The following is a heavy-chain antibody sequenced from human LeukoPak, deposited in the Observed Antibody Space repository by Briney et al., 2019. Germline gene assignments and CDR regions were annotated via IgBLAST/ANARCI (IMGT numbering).Heavy chain of an antibody. J-gene: IGHJ4*02. CDR2: IYPGDSDT. CDR1: GYSFTSYW. V-gene: IGHV5-51*01. CDR3: ARPAPYYDDSSCYYWDY. D-gene: IGHD3-22*01. Sequence: GESLMISCKGSGYSFTSYWIGWVRLMPGKGMEWMGIIYPGDSDTRYSPSFQGQVTISADKSISTAYLQWSSLKASDTAVYYCARPAPYYDDSSCYYWDYWGQGTLVTVSS.